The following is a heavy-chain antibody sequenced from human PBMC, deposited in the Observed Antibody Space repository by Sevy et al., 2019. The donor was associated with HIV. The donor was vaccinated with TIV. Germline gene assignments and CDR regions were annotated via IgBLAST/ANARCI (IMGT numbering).Heavy chain of an antibody. CDR2: INPSGGNA. J-gene: IGHJ4*02. Sequence: ASVKVSCKASGDTFTNNYMHWVRQAPGQGLEWMGIINPSGGNASYAQKFQGRVTMTGDTSTSTLYMDLSSLRSEDMAVYYCVRADPAQHFDSWGQGTLVTVS. V-gene: IGHV1-46*01. CDR3: VRADPAQHFDS. CDR1: GDTFTNNY.